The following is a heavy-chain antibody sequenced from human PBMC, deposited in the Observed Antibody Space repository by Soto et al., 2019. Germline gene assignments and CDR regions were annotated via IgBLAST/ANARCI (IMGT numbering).Heavy chain of an antibody. V-gene: IGHV4-4*02. CDR2: IYRNGST. CDR3: TSRDPGTSVDY. D-gene: IGHD1-7*01. CDR1: GGSFTSNNW. J-gene: IGHJ4*02. Sequence: QVQLQESGPGLVKPSGTLSLTCAVSGGSFTSNNWWTWVRQPPGQGLEWIGEIYRNGSTNYNPSLKSRFTISIDKSENQYSLKVTSLTAADTAVYYCTSRDPGTSVDYWGQGTLVTVSS.